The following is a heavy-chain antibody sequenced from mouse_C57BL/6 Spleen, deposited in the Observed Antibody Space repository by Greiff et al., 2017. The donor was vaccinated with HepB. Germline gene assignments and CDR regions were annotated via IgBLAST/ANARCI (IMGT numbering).Heavy chain of an antibody. V-gene: IGHV1-82*01. Sequence: VQRVESGPELVKPGASVKISCKASGYAFSSSWMNWVKQRPGKGLEWIGRIYPGDGDTNYNGKFKGKATLTADKSSSTAYMQLSSLTSEDSAVYFCARYDYYGSSLDYWGQGTTLTVSS. CDR3: ARYDYYGSSLDY. D-gene: IGHD1-1*01. CDR1: GYAFSSSW. CDR2: IYPGDGDT. J-gene: IGHJ2*01.